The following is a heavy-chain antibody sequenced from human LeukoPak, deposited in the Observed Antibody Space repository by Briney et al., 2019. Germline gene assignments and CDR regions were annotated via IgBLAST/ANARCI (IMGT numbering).Heavy chain of an antibody. CDR3: ARDCSSTSCLDY. J-gene: IGHJ4*02. V-gene: IGHV1-18*01. Sequence: ASVKVSCKASGYTFTSYGISWVRQAPGQGREWMGWISAYNGNTNYAQKLQGRVTMTTDTSTSTAYMELRSLRSDDTAVYYCARDCSSTSCLDYWGQGTLVTVSS. CDR1: GYTFTSYG. D-gene: IGHD2-2*01. CDR2: ISAYNGNT.